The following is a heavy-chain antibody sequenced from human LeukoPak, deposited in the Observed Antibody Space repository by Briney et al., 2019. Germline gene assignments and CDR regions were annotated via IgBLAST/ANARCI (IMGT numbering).Heavy chain of an antibody. CDR1: GYTFTSYY. Sequence: GASVKVSCKASGYTFTSYYMHWVRQAPGQGLEWMGWINPNSGGTNYAQKFQGRVTMTRDTSISTAYMELSRQRSDDTAVYYCARDLGSGSCDYWGQGTLVTVSS. CDR3: ARDLGSGSCDY. D-gene: IGHD1-26*01. V-gene: IGHV1-2*02. CDR2: INPNSGGT. J-gene: IGHJ4*02.